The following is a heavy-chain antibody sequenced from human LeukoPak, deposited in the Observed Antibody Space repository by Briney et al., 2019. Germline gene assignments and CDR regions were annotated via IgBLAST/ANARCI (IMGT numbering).Heavy chain of an antibody. Sequence: ASVSVSSTASGYTFTTYDVNWGGQAAGQGGEGRGWMNPNSGNTGYAPTFQRRVTITRNTSISPAYMKLSSLRSEDPAVYYCARAYYGSGSYLNYWGQGTLVTVSS. CDR3: ARAYYGSGSYLNY. V-gene: IGHV1-8*01. CDR1: GYTFTTYD. D-gene: IGHD3-10*01. J-gene: IGHJ4*02. CDR2: MNPNSGNT.